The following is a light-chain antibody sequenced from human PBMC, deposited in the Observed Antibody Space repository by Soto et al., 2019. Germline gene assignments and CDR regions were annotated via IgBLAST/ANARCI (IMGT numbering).Light chain of an antibody. V-gene: IGKV1-5*03. CDR3: QQHERDPWT. CDR1: QSIGGS. J-gene: IGKJ1*01. Sequence: DIQMTQSPSTLSASVGDRVTITCRASQSIGGSLAWYQQKPGKAPNFLIYKASSLQSGVPSRFGGSVSGTEFTLTISSMQTDDFAIYYCQQHERDPWTLGQGTKVEIK. CDR2: KAS.